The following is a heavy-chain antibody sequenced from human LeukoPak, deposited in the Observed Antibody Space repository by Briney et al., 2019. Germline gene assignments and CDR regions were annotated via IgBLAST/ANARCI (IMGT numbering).Heavy chain of an antibody. V-gene: IGHV1-46*01. D-gene: IGHD6-19*01. Sequence: ASVKVSCKASGYTFTSYYMHWVRQAPGQGLEWMGIINPSGGSTSYAQKFPGRVTMTRDMSTSTVYMELSSLRSEDTAVYYCARVHGYSSGWFDAFDIWGQGTMVTVSS. CDR1: GYTFTSYY. J-gene: IGHJ3*02. CDR3: ARVHGYSSGWFDAFDI. CDR2: INPSGGST.